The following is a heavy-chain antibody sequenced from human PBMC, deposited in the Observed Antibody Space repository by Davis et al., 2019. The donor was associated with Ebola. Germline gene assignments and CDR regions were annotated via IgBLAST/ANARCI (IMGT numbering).Heavy chain of an antibody. CDR3: ARAGNYASPHHFDY. J-gene: IGHJ4*02. D-gene: IGHD1-7*01. V-gene: IGHV3-48*04. CDR2: ISSSSSTI. Sequence: PGGSLRLSCAASGFTFSSYSMNWVRQAPGKGLEWVSYISSSSSTIYYADSVKGRFTISRDNAKNSLYLQMNSLRAEDTAVYYCARAGNYASPHHFDYWGQGSLVTVSS. CDR1: GFTFSSYS.